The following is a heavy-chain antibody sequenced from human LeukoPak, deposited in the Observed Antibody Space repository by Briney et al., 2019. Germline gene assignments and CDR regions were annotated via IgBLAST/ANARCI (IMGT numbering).Heavy chain of an antibody. Sequence: ASVKLSCKASGGTFSSYAIFWMRQGPAQGLEWMGGIIPIFGTANYAQKFQGRVTITTDESTSTAYMELSSLRSEDTAVYYCARQGDYYDSSGYYYWGRGTLVTVSS. J-gene: IGHJ4*02. CDR2: IIPIFGTA. D-gene: IGHD3-22*01. V-gene: IGHV1-69*05. CDR1: GGTFSSYA. CDR3: ARQGDYYDSSGYYY.